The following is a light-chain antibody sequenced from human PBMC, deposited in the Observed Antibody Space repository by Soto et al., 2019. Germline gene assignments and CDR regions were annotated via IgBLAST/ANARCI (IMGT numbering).Light chain of an antibody. CDR2: GAS. CDR1: HSMSNSN. Sequence: VLTQSPGTLSLYPEDRATLHCRASHSMSNSNLAWYQHKPGQAPRLLIYGASNRATGIPDRFSGSGSGTDFTLTISRLEPEDFAVYCCQQYGSSPRTFGQGTKVDI. CDR3: QQYGSSPRT. J-gene: IGKJ1*01. V-gene: IGKV3-20*01.